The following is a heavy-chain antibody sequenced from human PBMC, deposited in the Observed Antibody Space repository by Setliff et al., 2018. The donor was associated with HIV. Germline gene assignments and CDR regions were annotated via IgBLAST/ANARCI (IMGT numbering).Heavy chain of an antibody. Sequence: GGSRRLSCAASGFTFSSYSMNWVRQAPGKGLEWVAYISRSSSSKYYADSVKGRFAISRDNAKNSLYLQLNSLRAEDTAVYYCARDQSQSIVARQDGVYYYYYMDVWGKGTTVTVSS. CDR3: ARDQSQSIVARQDGVYYYYYMDV. CDR2: ISRSSSSK. J-gene: IGHJ6*03. D-gene: IGHD6-6*01. CDR1: GFTFSSYS. V-gene: IGHV3-48*01.